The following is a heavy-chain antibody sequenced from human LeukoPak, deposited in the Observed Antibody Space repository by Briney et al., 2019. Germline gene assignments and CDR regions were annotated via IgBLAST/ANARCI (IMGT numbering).Heavy chain of an antibody. CDR1: GGSFSGYY. J-gene: IGHJ6*02. CDR2: INHSGST. V-gene: IGHV4-34*01. D-gene: IGHD5-18*01. Sequence: SSETLSLTCAVYGGSFSGYYWSWIRQPPGKGLEWIGEINHSGSTNYNPSLKSRVTISVDTSKNQFSLKLSSVTAADTAVYYCARGDDSHQLWYVRLNYYYYYGMDVWGQGTTVTVSS. CDR3: ARGDDSHQLWYVRLNYYYYYGMDV.